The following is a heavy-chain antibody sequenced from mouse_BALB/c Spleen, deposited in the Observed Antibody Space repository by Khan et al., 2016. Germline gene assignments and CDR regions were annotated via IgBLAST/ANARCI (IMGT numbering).Heavy chain of an antibody. J-gene: IGHJ3*01. Sequence: VQLQQSGAELVKPGASVKLSCTASGFNIKDTYMHWVKQRPEQGLEWIGRIDPANGNSKYDPKFQGKAAITADTSSNTAYLQLSSMPSEDTAFYYWSRGGNYVGLGNWGQGTLVTVSA. CDR1: GFNIKDTY. CDR2: IDPANGNS. D-gene: IGHD2-1*01. CDR3: SRGGNYVGLGN. V-gene: IGHV14-3*02.